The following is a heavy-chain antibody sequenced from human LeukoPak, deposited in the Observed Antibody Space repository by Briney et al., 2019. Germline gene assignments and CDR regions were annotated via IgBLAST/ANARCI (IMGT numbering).Heavy chain of an antibody. CDR2: IYSGGST. Sequence: GGSLRLSCAASGFTVSSNYMSWVRQAPGEGLEWVSVIYSGGSTYYADSVKGRFTISRDNSKNTLYLQMNSLRAEDTAVYYCARDSTEGGFDYWGQGTLVTVSS. D-gene: IGHD3-16*01. CDR3: ARDSTEGGFDY. V-gene: IGHV3-53*01. J-gene: IGHJ4*02. CDR1: GFTVSSNY.